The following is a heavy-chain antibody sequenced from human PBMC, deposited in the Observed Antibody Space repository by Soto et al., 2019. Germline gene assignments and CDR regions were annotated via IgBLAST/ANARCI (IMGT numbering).Heavy chain of an antibody. CDR1: GFTFSIFS. CDR3: ARQTWDYHSSNFDY. CDR2: IDSRTTTI. V-gene: IGHV3-48*02. Sequence: GGSLRLSCAASGFTFSIFSMNWVRQAPGKGLEWVSYIDSRTTTIYYADSVKGRFTIPRDNARNSLYLQMNSLRDEDTAVYYCARQTWDYHSSNFDYWGLGTLVTVSS. D-gene: IGHD3-16*01. J-gene: IGHJ4*02.